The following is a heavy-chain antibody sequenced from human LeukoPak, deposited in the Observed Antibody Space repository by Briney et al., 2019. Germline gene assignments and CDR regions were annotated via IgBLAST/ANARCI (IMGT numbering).Heavy chain of an antibody. Sequence: PGGSLRLSCAASGFTFSSYAMHWVRQAPGKGLEWVAVISYDGSNKYYADSAKGRFTISRDNSKNTLYLQMNSLRAEDTAVYYCARGPIYYWGRGALVTVSS. CDR3: ARGPIYY. CDR2: ISYDGSNK. CDR1: GFTFSSYA. V-gene: IGHV3-30*01. J-gene: IGHJ4*02.